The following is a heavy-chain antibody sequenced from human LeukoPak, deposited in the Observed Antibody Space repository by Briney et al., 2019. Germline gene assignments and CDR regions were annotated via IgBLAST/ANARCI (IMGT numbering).Heavy chain of an antibody. CDR2: IMPLFNTP. J-gene: IGHJ6*03. Sequence: GASVKVSCKPSGGTISNYVITWVRQAPGQGLEWMGGIMPLFNTPNYAQNFKGRVTITTDESTSTAYMQLSSLRSEDTAVYYCARVDRNHFSMDVWGKGTTVTVSS. CDR1: GGTISNYV. D-gene: IGHD3-10*01. V-gene: IGHV1-69*05. CDR3: ARVDRNHFSMDV.